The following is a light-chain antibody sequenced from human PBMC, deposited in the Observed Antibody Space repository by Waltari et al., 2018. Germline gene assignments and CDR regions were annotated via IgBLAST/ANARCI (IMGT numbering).Light chain of an antibody. J-gene: IGKJ4*01. CDR1: QGINNA. CDR3: QQRNSYPLT. V-gene: IGKV1-17*01. Sequence: DIQMTQSPSSLSASVGDKVTITCRASQGINNALAWYQQKPGKAPKLLIYAASSLQSGVPSRFSGSGSGTDFTLIISSLQPEDFAVYYCQQRNSYPLTFGGGTKVEIK. CDR2: AAS.